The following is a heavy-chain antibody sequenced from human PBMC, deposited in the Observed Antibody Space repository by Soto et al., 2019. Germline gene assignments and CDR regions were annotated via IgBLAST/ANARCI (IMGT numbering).Heavy chain of an antibody. CDR1: GFTFSYYA. Sequence: PGGSLRLSCAASGFTFSYYAMTWVRQAPGKGLEWVSAISGSDGITYYADSVKGRFTISRDNSKNKLYLQMNSLRADDTAVYYCAKATSRGGSGLPGSWGQGTLVTVSS. CDR3: AKATSRGGSGLPGS. D-gene: IGHD2-15*01. CDR2: ISGSDGIT. J-gene: IGHJ5*02. V-gene: IGHV3-23*01.